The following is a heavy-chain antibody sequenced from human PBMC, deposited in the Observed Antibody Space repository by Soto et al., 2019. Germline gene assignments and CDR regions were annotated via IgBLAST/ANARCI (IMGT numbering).Heavy chain of an antibody. CDR1: GFTFSSYA. CDR2: ISSNGGST. CDR3: VKVWGFWSGYSFDY. D-gene: IGHD3-3*01. V-gene: IGHV3-64D*06. Sequence: PXGSLRLSGSASGFTFSSYAMHWVRQAPGKGLEYVSAISSNGGSTYYADSVKGRFTISRDNSKNTLYLQMSSLRAEDTAVYYCVKVWGFWSGYSFDYWGQGTLVTVSS. J-gene: IGHJ4*02.